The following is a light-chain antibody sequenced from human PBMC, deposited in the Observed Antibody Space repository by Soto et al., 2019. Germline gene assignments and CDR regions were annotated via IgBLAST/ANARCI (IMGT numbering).Light chain of an antibody. J-gene: IGKJ2*01. CDR2: KAS. V-gene: IGKV1-5*03. CDR1: QTISTW. Sequence: DIQMTQSPSIVSASVGDRVTITCRASQTISTWLAWFQQKPGKAPKLLIHKASSLESGVPLRFSGSGSGTEFTLTISSLQPHDFATYYCLQYNSYSTYTFGQGTKLEIK. CDR3: LQYNSYSTYT.